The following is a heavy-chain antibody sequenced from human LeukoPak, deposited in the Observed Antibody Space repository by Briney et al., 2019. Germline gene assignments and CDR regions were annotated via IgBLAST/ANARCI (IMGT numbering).Heavy chain of an antibody. D-gene: IGHD2-8*01. CDR2: ISWNSGSI. J-gene: IGHJ6*02. Sequence: XISWNSGSIGYADSVEGRFTISRDNAKNSLYLQMNSLRAEDTALYYCAKEHNGDYYYGMDVWGQGTTVTVSS. V-gene: IGHV3-9*01. CDR3: AKEHNGDYYYGMDV.